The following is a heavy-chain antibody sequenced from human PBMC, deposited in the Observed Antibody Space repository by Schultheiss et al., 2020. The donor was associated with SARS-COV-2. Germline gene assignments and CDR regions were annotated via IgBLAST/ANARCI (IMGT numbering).Heavy chain of an antibody. CDR1: GGSISSYY. CDR3: ARSAAPAGMDV. V-gene: IGHV4-59*01. J-gene: IGHJ6*02. CDR2: IYYSGST. Sequence: SETLSLSCTVSGGSISSYYWSWIRQPPGKGLEWIGYIYYSGSTYYNPSLKSRVTISVDTSKNQFSPKLSSVTAADTAVYYCARSAAPAGMDVWGQGTTVTVSS. D-gene: IGHD6-13*01.